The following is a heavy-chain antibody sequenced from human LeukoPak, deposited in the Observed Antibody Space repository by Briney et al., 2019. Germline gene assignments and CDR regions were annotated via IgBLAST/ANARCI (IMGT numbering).Heavy chain of an antibody. Sequence: SETLSLTCTVSGGSISSYYWSWIRQPPGKGLEWIGYIYYSGSTYYNPSLKSRVTISVDTSKNQFSLKLSSVTAADTAVYYCARDGNYDFWNHPPPLYYWGQGTLVTVSS. CDR3: ARDGNYDFWNHPPPLYY. CDR2: IYYSGST. D-gene: IGHD3-3*01. CDR1: GGSISSYY. V-gene: IGHV4-59*12. J-gene: IGHJ4*02.